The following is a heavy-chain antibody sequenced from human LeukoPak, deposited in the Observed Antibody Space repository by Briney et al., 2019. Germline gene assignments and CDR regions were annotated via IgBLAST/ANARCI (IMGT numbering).Heavy chain of an antibody. V-gene: IGHV1-2*02. J-gene: IGHJ5*02. CDR2: INPNSGGT. Sequence: ASVKVSCKTSGYTFTGYYIHWVRQAPGQGHEWMGWINPNSGGTNYAQNFQGRVTMTRDTSINTAYMELGRLRSDDTAVYYCARSPGLDTAVVNRPWGQGTLITVSS. CDR3: ARSPGLDTAVVNRP. D-gene: IGHD5-18*01. CDR1: GYTFTGYY.